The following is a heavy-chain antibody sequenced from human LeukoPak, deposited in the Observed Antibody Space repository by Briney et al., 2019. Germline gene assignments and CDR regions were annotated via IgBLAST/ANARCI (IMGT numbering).Heavy chain of an antibody. Sequence: SETLSLTCAVYGGSFSGYYWSWIRQPPGKGLEWIGEINHSGSTNYNPSLKSRVTISVDTSKNQFSLKLSSVTAADTAVYYCARAGGDYYGSDHFDYWGQGTLVTVSS. V-gene: IGHV4-34*01. CDR1: GGSFSGYY. D-gene: IGHD3-10*01. J-gene: IGHJ4*02. CDR2: INHSGST. CDR3: ARAGGDYYGSDHFDY.